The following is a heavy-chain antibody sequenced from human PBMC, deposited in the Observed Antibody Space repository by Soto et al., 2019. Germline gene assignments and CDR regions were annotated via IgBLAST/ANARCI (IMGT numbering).Heavy chain of an antibody. J-gene: IGHJ6*02. CDR1: GFTFDGYA. V-gene: IGHV3-9*01. Sequence: EVQLVESGGGLVQPGRSLRLSCATSGFTFDGYAMHWVRQGPGKGLEWISGISWNSGSIGYADSVKGRFTISRDNAKNSLYLQMNSLRAEDTALYYCAKEEDGMDVWGQGTMVTVSS. CDR3: AKEEDGMDV. CDR2: ISWNSGSI.